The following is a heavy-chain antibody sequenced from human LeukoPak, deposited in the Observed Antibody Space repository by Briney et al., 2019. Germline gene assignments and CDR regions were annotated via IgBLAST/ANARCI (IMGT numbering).Heavy chain of an antibody. D-gene: IGHD3-22*01. CDR2: IIPIFGTA. V-gene: IGHV1-69*05. Sequence: SVKVSCKASGGTFSSYAISWVRQAPGQGLEWMGGIIPIFGTANYAQKFQGRVTITTDESTSTAYMELSSLRSEDTAVYYCARGPYDSSGYYYSFDHWGQGTLDTVSS. CDR1: GGTFSSYA. CDR3: ARGPYDSSGYYYSFDH. J-gene: IGHJ4*02.